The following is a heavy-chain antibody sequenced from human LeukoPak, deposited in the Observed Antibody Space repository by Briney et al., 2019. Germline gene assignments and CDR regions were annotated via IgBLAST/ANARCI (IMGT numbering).Heavy chain of an antibody. CDR3: AKDRSGYFDY. D-gene: IGHD1-26*01. J-gene: IGHJ4*02. Sequence: GGSLRLSCAASGFTFSSYSMNWVRQAPGKGLEWVSSISSSSSYIYYADSVKGRFTISRDNAKNSLYLQMNSLRAEDTAVYYCAKDRSGYFDYWGQGTLVTVSS. CDR1: GFTFSSYS. V-gene: IGHV3-21*04. CDR2: ISSSSSYI.